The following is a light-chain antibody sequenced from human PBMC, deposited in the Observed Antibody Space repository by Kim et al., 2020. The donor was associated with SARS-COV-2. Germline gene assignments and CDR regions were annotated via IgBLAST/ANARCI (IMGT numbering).Light chain of an antibody. V-gene: IGLV3-9*01. Sequence: VAMRQTARITWRGNNMGIKNGHWYQQRACQAAVLVIYRDSNRPSGIPERFSGSNSGNTASLTISRAQAGDEADYYCQVWDSSTWVFGGGTKLTVL. CDR3: QVWDSSTWV. CDR2: RDS. J-gene: IGLJ3*02. CDR1: NMGIKN.